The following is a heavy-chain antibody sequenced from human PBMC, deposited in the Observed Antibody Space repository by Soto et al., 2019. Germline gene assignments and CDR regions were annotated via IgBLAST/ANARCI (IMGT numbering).Heavy chain of an antibody. Sequence: EVQLVESGGGLVQPGGSLRLSCAVSGITVSSNYMSWVRQAPGKGLEWVSVIYSGTTTHYADSVKGRFTISRDSSKNTLYLQMNSLRGEDTAVFYCARGHCVEGYGAGTYFDYWGQGTLVTVSS. CDR3: ARGHCVEGYGAGTYFDY. CDR1: GITVSSNY. CDR2: IYSGTTT. J-gene: IGHJ4*02. V-gene: IGHV3-66*01. D-gene: IGHD2-21*01.